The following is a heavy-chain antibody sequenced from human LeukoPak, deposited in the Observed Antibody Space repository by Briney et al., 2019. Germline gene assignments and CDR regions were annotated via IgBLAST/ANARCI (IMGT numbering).Heavy chain of an antibody. D-gene: IGHD4-11*01. CDR1: GFTFSSYG. V-gene: IGHV3-30*18. Sequence: GGSLRLSCAASGFTFSSYGMHWVRQAPGKGLEWVAVISYDGSNKYYADSVKGRFTISRDNSKSTTYLQMNSLRPEDTAVYYCAKAVTTEGRNFDYWGQGTLVTVSS. CDR2: ISYDGSNK. J-gene: IGHJ4*02. CDR3: AKAVTTEGRNFDY.